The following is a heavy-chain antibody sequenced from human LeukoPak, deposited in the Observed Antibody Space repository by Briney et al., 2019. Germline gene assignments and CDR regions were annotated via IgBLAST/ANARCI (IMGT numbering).Heavy chain of an antibody. CDR1: GFTFSSYS. V-gene: IGHV3-21*01. Sequence: GGSLRLSCAASGFTFSSYSMNWVRQAPGKGLEWVSSISSSSSYIYYADSVKGRFTISRDNAKNSLYLQMNSLRAEDTAVYYCARDTSLYYYDSSGHAEYWGQGTLVTVSS. J-gene: IGHJ4*02. D-gene: IGHD3-22*01. CDR2: ISSSSSYI. CDR3: ARDTSLYYYDSSGHAEY.